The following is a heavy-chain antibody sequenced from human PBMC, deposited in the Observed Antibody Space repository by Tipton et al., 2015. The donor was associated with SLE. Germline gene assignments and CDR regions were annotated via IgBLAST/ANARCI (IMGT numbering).Heavy chain of an antibody. CDR2: ISTYSGVT. D-gene: IGHD5-12*01. J-gene: IGHJ4*02. V-gene: IGHV1-18*01. CDR3: ARSIVATTDFDY. CDR1: GYTFTSSG. Sequence: QSGAEVKKPGASVKVSCRTSGYTFTSSGISWVRQAPGQGLEWMGWISTYSGVTNYAERPQDRVTMTTDTSTNTAYMELRSLTSDDTAVYYCARSIVATTDFDYWGQGTMVTVSS.